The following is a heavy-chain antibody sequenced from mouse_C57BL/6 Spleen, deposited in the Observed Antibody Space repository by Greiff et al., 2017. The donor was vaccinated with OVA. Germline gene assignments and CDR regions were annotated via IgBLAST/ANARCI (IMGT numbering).Heavy chain of an antibody. CDR2: IYPSDSET. D-gene: IGHD4-1*01. J-gene: IGHJ1*03. CDR3: ASNWDGWYFDV. Sequence: QVQLQQPGAELVRPGSSVKLSCKASGYTFTSYWMDWVKQRPGQGLEWIGNIYPSDSETHYNQKFKDKATLTVDKSSSTAYMQLSSLTSEDSAVYYCASNWDGWYFDVWGTGTTVTVSS. CDR1: GYTFTSYW. V-gene: IGHV1-61*01.